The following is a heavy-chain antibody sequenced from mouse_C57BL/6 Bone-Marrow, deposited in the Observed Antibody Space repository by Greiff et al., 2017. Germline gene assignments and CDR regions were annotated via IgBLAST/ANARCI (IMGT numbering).Heavy chain of an antibody. J-gene: IGHJ4*01. CDR3: ARCPYYYGSRYAMDY. Sequence: QVQLQQPGAELVRPGSSVKLSCKASGYTFTSYWMDWVKQRPGQGLEWIGNIYPSDSETHYNPKFKDKATLTVDKSSSTAYMQLSSLTSEDCAVYYCARCPYYYGSRYAMDYWGQGTSVTVSS. V-gene: IGHV1-61*01. D-gene: IGHD1-1*01. CDR1: GYTFTSYW. CDR2: IYPSDSET.